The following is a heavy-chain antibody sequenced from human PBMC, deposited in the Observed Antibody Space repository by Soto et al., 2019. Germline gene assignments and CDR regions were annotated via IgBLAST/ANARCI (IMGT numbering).Heavy chain of an antibody. J-gene: IGHJ3*02. CDR2: IYYSGST. CDR3: AGYYGSGSYYSWGIDI. D-gene: IGHD3-10*01. V-gene: IGHV4-59*08. Sequence: SETLSLTCTVSGGSISSYYWSWIRQPPGKGLEWIGYIYYSGSTYYNPSLKSRVTISVDTSKNQFSLKLSSVTAADTAVYYCAGYYGSGSYYSWGIDIWGQGTMVTVSS. CDR1: GGSISSYY.